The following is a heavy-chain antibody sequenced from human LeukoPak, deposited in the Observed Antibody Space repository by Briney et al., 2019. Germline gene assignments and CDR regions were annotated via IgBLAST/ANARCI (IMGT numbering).Heavy chain of an antibody. CDR3: ARFTRQWLATRFDY. CDR2: IYYSGST. J-gene: IGHJ4*02. D-gene: IGHD6-19*01. V-gene: IGHV4-59*01. Sequence: SETLSLTCTVSGGSISSYYWSWIRQPPGKGLEWIGYIYYSGSTNYNPSLKSRVTISVDTSKNQLSLKLSSVTAADTAVYYCARFTRQWLATRFDYWGQGTLVTVSS. CDR1: GGSISSYY.